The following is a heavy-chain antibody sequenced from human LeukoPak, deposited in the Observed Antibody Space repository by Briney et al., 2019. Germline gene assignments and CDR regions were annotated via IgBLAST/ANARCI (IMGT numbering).Heavy chain of an antibody. CDR3: ARGPSIAARPNY. CDR2: IKQDGSEK. V-gene: IGHV3-7*01. D-gene: IGHD6-6*01. J-gene: IGHJ4*02. Sequence: PGGSLRLSCAASGFTFSSYSMSWVRQAPGKGLEWVANIKQDGSEKYYVDSVKGRFTISRDNAKNSLYLQMNSLRAEDTAVYYCARGPSIAARPNYWGQGTLVTVSS. CDR1: GFTFSSYS.